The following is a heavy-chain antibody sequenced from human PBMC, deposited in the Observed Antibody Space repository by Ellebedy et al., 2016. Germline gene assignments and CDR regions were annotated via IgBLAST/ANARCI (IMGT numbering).Heavy chain of an antibody. Sequence: GSLRLXCTVSGGSISSYYWSWIRQPPGKGLEWIGYIYYSGSTNYNPSLKSRVTISVDTSKNQFSLKLSSVTAADTAVYYCARDSGYCSGGSCYGNAFDIWGQGTMVTVSS. D-gene: IGHD2-15*01. V-gene: IGHV4-59*01. J-gene: IGHJ3*02. CDR2: IYYSGST. CDR1: GGSISSYY. CDR3: ARDSGYCSGGSCYGNAFDI.